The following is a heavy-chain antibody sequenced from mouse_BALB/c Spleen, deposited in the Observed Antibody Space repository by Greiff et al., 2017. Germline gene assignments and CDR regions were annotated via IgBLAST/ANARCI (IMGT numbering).Heavy chain of an antibody. D-gene: IGHD2-4*01. CDR3: ARHSYYDYDVDY. V-gene: IGHV5-12-1*01. CDR1: GFAFSSYD. Sequence: EVMLVESGGGLVKPGGSLKLSCAASGFAFSSYDMSWVRQTPEKRLEWVAYISSGGGSTYYPDTVKGRFTISRDNAKNTLYLQMSSLKSEDTAMYYCARHSYYDYDVDYWGQGTTLTVSS. CDR2: ISSGGGST. J-gene: IGHJ2*01.